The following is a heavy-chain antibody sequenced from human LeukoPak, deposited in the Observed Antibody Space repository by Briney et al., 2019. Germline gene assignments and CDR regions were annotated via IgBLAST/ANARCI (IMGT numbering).Heavy chain of an antibody. CDR2: ISSSSSTI. D-gene: IGHD3-22*01. CDR3: ARGTHYYYDSSGALY. V-gene: IGHV3-48*01. Sequence: PGGSLRLSCAASGFTFSNYAMNWDRQAPGKGLEWVSYISSSSSTIYYADSVKGRFTISRDNAKNSLYLQMNSLRAEDTAVYYCARGTHYYYDSSGALYWGQGTLVTVSS. J-gene: IGHJ4*02. CDR1: GFTFSNYA.